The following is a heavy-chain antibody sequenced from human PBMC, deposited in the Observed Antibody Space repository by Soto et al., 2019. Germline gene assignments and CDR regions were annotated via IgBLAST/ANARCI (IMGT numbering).Heavy chain of an antibody. J-gene: IGHJ4*02. CDR3: AREVYGGNIDY. CDR2: IYYSGST. Sequence: SETLSLTCTVSGGSISSGGYYWSWIRQHPGKGLEWIGYIYYSGSTYYNPSLKSRVTISVDTSKNQFSLKLSSVTAADTAVYYCAREVYGGNIDYGGQGTLVTVS. D-gene: IGHD4-17*01. V-gene: IGHV4-31*03. CDR1: GGSISSGGYY.